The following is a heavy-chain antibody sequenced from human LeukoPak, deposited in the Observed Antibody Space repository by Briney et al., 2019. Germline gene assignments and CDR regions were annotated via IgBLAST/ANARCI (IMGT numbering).Heavy chain of an antibody. Sequence: PGGSLRLSCAASGFTFSDYAMSWVRQAPGEGLEWVSGISGSGGSTYYADSVKGRFTISRDNSKNTLYLQMNSLRAEDTAVYHCAKVTVRGVHFHYWGQGTLVTVSS. J-gene: IGHJ4*02. CDR3: AKVTVRGVHFHY. CDR1: GFTFSDYA. CDR2: ISGSGGST. V-gene: IGHV3-23*01. D-gene: IGHD3-10*01.